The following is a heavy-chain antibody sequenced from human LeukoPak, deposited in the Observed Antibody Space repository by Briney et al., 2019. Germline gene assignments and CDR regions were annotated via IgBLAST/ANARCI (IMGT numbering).Heavy chain of an antibody. CDR3: ARGYYYDSSGYYEVFDY. CDR2: ISGSGSST. J-gene: IGHJ4*02. V-gene: IGHV3-23*01. D-gene: IGHD3-22*01. CDR1: GFTFSSYS. Sequence: GGSLRLSCAASGFTFSSYSMNWVRQAPGKGLEWVSAISGSGSSTYYADSVKGRFTISRDNSKNTLYLQMNSLRAEDTAVYFCARGYYYDSSGYYEVFDYWGQGILVTVSS.